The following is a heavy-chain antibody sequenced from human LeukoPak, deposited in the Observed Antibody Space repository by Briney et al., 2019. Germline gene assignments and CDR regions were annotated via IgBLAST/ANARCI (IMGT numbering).Heavy chain of an antibody. CDR1: GFTFSSSA. D-gene: IGHD3-22*01. CDR2: ISGSGSGGST. CDR3: AKDMYYDSSGPVFDY. Sequence: GGSLRLSCAASGFTFSSSAMSWVRQAPGKGLEWVSSISGSGSGGSTYYADSVKGRFTISRDTSKNTLYLQMNSPRAEDTAVYYCAKDMYYDSSGPVFDYWGQGTLVTVSS. V-gene: IGHV3-23*01. J-gene: IGHJ4*02.